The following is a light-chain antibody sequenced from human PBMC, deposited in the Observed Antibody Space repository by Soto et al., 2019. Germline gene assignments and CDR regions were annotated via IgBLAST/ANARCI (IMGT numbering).Light chain of an antibody. CDR1: QTIGTF. CDR2: GAS. Sequence: DIQLTQSPSTLSASVGDRVTITCRASQTIGTFLAWYQQKPGKPPHLLIYGASSLQSGVPSRFSGSGSGTEFTLSISSLQPDDLGTYYCQQYIGLWTFGQGTKVDLK. CDR3: QQYIGLWT. V-gene: IGKV1-5*01. J-gene: IGKJ1*01.